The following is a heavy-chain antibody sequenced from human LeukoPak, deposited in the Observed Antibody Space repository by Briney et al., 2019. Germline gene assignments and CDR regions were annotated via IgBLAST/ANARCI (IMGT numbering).Heavy chain of an antibody. V-gene: IGHV1-8*01. J-gene: IGHJ5*02. CDR3: ARGPNKYDGGNSGSAWFDP. CDR2: MNPNSGNT. D-gene: IGHD4-23*01. CDR1: GYTFTSYD. Sequence: GASVKVSCKASGYTFTSYDINWVRQATGLGPEWMGWMNPNSGNTGYPQKFQGRVTMTRNTSISTAYLELSSLTSEDTAVYYCARGPNKYDGGNSGSAWFDPWGQGSLVTVSS.